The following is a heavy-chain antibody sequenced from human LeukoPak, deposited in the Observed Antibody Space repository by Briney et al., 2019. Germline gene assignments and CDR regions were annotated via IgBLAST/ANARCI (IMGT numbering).Heavy chain of an antibody. CDR2: ISGSGGST. J-gene: IGHJ3*01. D-gene: IGHD2-2*01. CDR1: GFTFSSYA. CDR3: ARAGFCTTSSCYMFD. Sequence: HPGGSLRLSCAASGFTFSSYAMSWVRQAPGKGLEWVSAISGSGGSTYYADSVRGRFTISRDNAKNTLYLQMNSLRAEDSAVYYCARAGFCTTSSCYMFDWGPGTMVTVSS. V-gene: IGHV3-23*01.